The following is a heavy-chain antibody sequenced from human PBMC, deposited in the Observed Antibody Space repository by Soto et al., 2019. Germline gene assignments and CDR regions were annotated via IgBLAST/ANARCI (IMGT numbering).Heavy chain of an antibody. J-gene: IGHJ4*02. CDR3: ARSQRGRTAFTFDY. Sequence: SETLSLTCAVSCDSVSNDNYYWSWIRQPPGKGLEWIGYIYYSGTTNYNSYLKSRLSLSVDMSKNQFSLKLASVTAADTAVYFCARSQRGRTAFTFDYWGQGALVTVSS. D-gene: IGHD3-16*01. V-gene: IGHV4-61*01. CDR1: CDSVSNDNYY. CDR2: IYYSGTT.